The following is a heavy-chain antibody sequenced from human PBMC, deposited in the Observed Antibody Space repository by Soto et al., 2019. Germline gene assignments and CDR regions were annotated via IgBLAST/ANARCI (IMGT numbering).Heavy chain of an antibody. D-gene: IGHD6-13*01. Sequence: GGSLRLSCAASGFTFNDYAMAWVRQAPGKGLEWVSSISGSGGHSSYADSVKGRFNISRDNVKNMLSLDMSDLRAEDTAVYYCAKDCRRLAVSGSAFDFWGQGALVTVSS. CDR1: GFTFNDYA. CDR2: ISGSGGHS. V-gene: IGHV3-23*01. J-gene: IGHJ4*02. CDR3: AKDCRRLAVSGSAFDF.